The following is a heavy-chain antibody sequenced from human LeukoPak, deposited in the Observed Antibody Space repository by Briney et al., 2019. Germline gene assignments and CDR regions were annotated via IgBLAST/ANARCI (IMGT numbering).Heavy chain of an antibody. D-gene: IGHD4-17*01. Sequence: GGSLRLSCAASGFTFSSYAMSWVRQAPGKGLEWVSAISGSGGSTYYADSVKGRFTIPRDNSKNTLYLQMNSLRAEDTAVYYCAKDLSHYGDYVLDYWGQGTLVTVSS. J-gene: IGHJ4*02. V-gene: IGHV3-23*01. CDR1: GFTFSSYA. CDR2: ISGSGGST. CDR3: AKDLSHYGDYVLDY.